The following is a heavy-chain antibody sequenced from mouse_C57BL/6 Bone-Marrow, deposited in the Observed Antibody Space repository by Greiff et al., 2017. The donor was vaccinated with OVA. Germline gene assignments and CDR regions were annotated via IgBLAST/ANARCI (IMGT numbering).Heavy chain of an antibody. D-gene: IGHD1-1*01. V-gene: IGHV5-9-1*02. Sequence: EVHLVESGEGLVKPGGSLKLSCAASGFTFSSYAMSWVRQTPEKRLEWVAYISSGGDYIYYADTVKGRFTISRDNARNTLYLQMSSLKSEDTAMYYCTRVGYYGSRGYFDYWGQGTTLTVSS. J-gene: IGHJ2*01. CDR2: ISSGGDYI. CDR1: GFTFSSYA. CDR3: TRVGYYGSRGYFDY.